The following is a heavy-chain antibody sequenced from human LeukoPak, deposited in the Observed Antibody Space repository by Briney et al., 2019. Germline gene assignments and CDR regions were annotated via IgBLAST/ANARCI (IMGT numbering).Heavy chain of an antibody. Sequence: GASVKVSCKASGYTFTSYAMNWVRQAPGQGLEWMGWINTNTGNPTYAQGFTGRFVFSLDTSVSTAYLQISSLKAEDTAVYYCARGGPPRIAVAGSLHGPWGQGTLVTVSS. CDR2: INTNTGNP. J-gene: IGHJ5*02. CDR3: ARGGPPRIAVAGSLHGP. D-gene: IGHD6-19*01. CDR1: GYTFTSYA. V-gene: IGHV7-4-1*02.